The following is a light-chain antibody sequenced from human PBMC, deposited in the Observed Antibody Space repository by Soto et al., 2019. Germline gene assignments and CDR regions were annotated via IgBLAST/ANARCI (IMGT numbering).Light chain of an antibody. J-gene: IGKJ5*01. V-gene: IGKV3-15*01. CDR2: GAS. Sequence: EIGLTQAPGTLSLSPGERATLSCRASQSVSSSYLAWYQQKPGQAPRLLIYGASARALGIPARFSGSGSGTEFSFTVTSLQSEDFTVYYCQQSDQWPITFGQGTRLEI. CDR3: QQSDQWPIT. CDR1: QSVSSSY.